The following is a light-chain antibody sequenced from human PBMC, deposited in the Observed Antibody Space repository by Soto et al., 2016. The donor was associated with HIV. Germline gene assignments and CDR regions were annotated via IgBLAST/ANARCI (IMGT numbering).Light chain of an antibody. CDR2: KAS. Sequence: DIRMTQSPSTLSASVGDRVTITCRASQSISSWLAWYQQKPGKPPNLLIYKASNLQNGVPSRFSGSGSGTEFTLSINSLQPDDFATYYCQQFGNKPYTFGQGTKLEIK. V-gene: IGKV1-5*03. J-gene: IGKJ2*01. CDR3: QQFGNKPYT. CDR1: QSISSW.